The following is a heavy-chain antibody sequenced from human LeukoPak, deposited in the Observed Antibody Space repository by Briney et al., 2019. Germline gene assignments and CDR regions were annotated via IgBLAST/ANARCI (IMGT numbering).Heavy chain of an antibody. D-gene: IGHD6-19*01. Sequence: PGGSLRLSCAASGFTFDDYAMHWVRQAPGKGLEWVSSISWNSGIIGYADSLQGRFSISRDNAKNSLYLQMNSLTAADTALYYCAKDRVSGWYTGYFDLWGRGTLVTVSS. CDR3: AKDRVSGWYTGYFDL. J-gene: IGHJ2*01. CDR1: GFTFDDYA. CDR2: ISWNSGII. V-gene: IGHV3-9*01.